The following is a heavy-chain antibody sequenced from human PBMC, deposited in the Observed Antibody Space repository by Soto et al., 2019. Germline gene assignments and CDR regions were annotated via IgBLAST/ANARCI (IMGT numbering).Heavy chain of an antibody. CDR2: IFSNDEK. Sequence: QVTLKESGPVLVKPTETLTLTCTVSGFSLSNARMGVSWIRQPPGKALQWLAHIFSNDEKSYSTSLKSRLTSSKDTSKSQVVLTMTNMDPVDTATYYCARTFTGYSIPDYFDYWGQGTLVTVSS. CDR3: ARTFTGYSIPDYFDY. J-gene: IGHJ4*02. V-gene: IGHV2-26*01. CDR1: GFSLSNARMG. D-gene: IGHD6-13*01.